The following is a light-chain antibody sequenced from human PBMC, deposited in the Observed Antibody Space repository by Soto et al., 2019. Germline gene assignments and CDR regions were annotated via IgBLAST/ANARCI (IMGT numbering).Light chain of an antibody. CDR3: AAWDDSLSGYV. CDR2: RNN. CDR1: SSNIGSNY. V-gene: IGLV1-47*01. Sequence: QSVLTQPPSASGTPGQRVTISCSGSSSNIGSNYVYWYQQLPGTAPKLLIYRNNHRPSGVPYRFSCSKSGTSASLAISGLRSEDEADYYCAAWDDSLSGYVFGTGTKLTVL. J-gene: IGLJ1*01.